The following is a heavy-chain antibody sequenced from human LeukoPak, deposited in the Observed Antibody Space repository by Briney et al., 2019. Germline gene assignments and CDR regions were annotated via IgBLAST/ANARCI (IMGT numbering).Heavy chain of an antibody. CDR1: GLTSSSYS. CDR3: ATVQRPAAGRVPDY. J-gene: IGHJ4*02. Sequence: PGGSLRLSCAASGLTSSSYSMNWVRQAPGKGLEWVSYISSGSTTMYYADSVKGRFTISRDNAKNSLYLQMSSVRDEDTAVYYCATVQRPAAGRVPDYWGQGTLVSVSS. D-gene: IGHD6-13*01. V-gene: IGHV3-48*02. CDR2: ISSGSTTM.